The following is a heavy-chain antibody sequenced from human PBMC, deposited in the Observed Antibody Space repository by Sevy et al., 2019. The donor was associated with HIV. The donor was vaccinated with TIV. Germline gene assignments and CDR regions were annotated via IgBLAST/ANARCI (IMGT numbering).Heavy chain of an antibody. CDR3: ARRAQGATGVVDN. D-gene: IGHD3-10*01. CDR1: GYTFTGYY. CDR2: INPNSSGT. Sequence: ASVKVSCKASGYTFTGYYMHWVRQAPGQGLEWMGWINPNSSGTNYSQKFQGRVTMTRDTSISTAYMELSRLRSDDTAVYYCARRAQGATGVVDNWGQGTLVTVSS. V-gene: IGHV1-2*02. J-gene: IGHJ4*02.